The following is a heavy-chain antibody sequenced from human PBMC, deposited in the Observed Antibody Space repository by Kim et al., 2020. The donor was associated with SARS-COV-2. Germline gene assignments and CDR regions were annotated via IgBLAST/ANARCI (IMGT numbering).Heavy chain of an antibody. D-gene: IGHD6-19*01. Sequence: YYADSVKGRCAISRQNAKNSLYLQRHSLRAEDTAVYYCARLAVAGRPDYWGQGTLVTVSS. CDR3: ARLAVAGRPDY. V-gene: IGHV3-21*01. J-gene: IGHJ4*02.